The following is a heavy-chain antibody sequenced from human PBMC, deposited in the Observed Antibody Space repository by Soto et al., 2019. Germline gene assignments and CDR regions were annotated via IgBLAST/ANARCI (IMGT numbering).Heavy chain of an antibody. CDR1: GFTFSSYG. CDR2: ISYDGSNK. V-gene: IGHV3-30*18. CDR3: AKDRPRDSTGRDY. J-gene: IGHJ4*02. D-gene: IGHD2-2*01. Sequence: QVQLVESGGGVVQPGRSLRLSCAASGFTFSSYGMHWVRQAPGKGLEWVAVISYDGSNKYYADSVKGRFTISRDNSKNTLYLQMNSLRAEDTAVYYCAKDRPRDSTGRDYWGQGTLVTVSS.